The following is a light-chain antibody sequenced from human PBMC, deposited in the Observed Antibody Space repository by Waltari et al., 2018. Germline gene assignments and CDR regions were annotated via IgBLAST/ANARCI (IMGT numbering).Light chain of an antibody. CDR1: SGHSSNI. CDR3: QTGGHGTWV. V-gene: IGLV4-69*01. J-gene: IGLJ3*02. Sequence: QLVLTQSPSASASLGASVKLTCTLSSGHSSNIIAWLQQQPEKGPRYLMKVNSDGSHSKGDDIPDRFSGSSSGAERYLTIASVQSEDVADYYCQTGGHGTWVFGGGTTLTVL. CDR2: VNSDGSH.